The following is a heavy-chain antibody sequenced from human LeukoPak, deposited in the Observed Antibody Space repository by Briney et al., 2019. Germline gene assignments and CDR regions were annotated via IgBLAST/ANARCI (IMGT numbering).Heavy chain of an antibody. V-gene: IGHV6-1*01. CDR2: TYYRSKWYT. Sequence: SETLSLTCTVSGGSISSYYWNWIRQSPSRGLEWLGRTYYRSKWYTYYAVSVKSRISINRDTSKNQISLQLNSVTPEDTAVYYCARSTGPIDYWGQGTLVTVSS. CDR1: GGSISSYY. D-gene: IGHD1-1*01. CDR3: ARSTGPIDY. J-gene: IGHJ4*02.